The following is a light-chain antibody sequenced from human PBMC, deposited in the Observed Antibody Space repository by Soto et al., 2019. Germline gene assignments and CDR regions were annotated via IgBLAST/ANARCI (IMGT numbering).Light chain of an antibody. J-gene: IGLJ3*02. CDR3: CSYAGSRWV. CDR1: SDDIGNFNL. V-gene: IGLV2-23*02. CDR2: EVN. Sequence: QSALTQPASVSGSPGQSITFSCTGSSDDIGNFNLVSWYQQYPGKAPKLILYEVNKRPLGVSDRFSGSKSGNTASLTISGLQAEDEADYHCCSYAGSRWVFGGGTKLPVL.